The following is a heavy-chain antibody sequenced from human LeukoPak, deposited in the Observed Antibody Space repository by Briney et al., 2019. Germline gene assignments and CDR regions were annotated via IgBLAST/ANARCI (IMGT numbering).Heavy chain of an antibody. CDR1: GFTFSSYW. CDR2: IKHDGSEK. Sequence: PGGSLRLSCADSGFTFSSYWMSWVRQGPGKGLEWVANIKHDGSEKYYVDSVKGRFTISRDNAKNSLYLQMNSLRAEDTAVYYCAELGITMIGGVWGKGTTVTVSS. D-gene: IGHD3-10*02. J-gene: IGHJ6*04. CDR3: AELGITMIGGV. V-gene: IGHV3-7*01.